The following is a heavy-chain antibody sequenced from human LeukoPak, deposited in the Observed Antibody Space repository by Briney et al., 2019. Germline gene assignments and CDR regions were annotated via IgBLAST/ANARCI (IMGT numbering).Heavy chain of an antibody. J-gene: IGHJ4*02. CDR1: GFTFSSYA. CDR2: ISGSGGST. Sequence: PGGSLRLSCAASGFTFSSYAMSWVRQAPGKGLEWVSAISGSGGSTFYADSVKGRFTISRDNSKNTLYLQVNSLRAEDTAVYYCAKDLREGPPYYFDYWGQGTLVTVSS. D-gene: IGHD1-26*01. CDR3: AKDLREGPPYYFDY. V-gene: IGHV3-23*01.